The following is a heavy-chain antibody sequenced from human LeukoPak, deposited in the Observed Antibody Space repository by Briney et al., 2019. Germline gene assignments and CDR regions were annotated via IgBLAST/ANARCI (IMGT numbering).Heavy chain of an antibody. V-gene: IGHV4-59*08. CDR1: GDSISNYY. D-gene: IGHD6-13*01. Sequence: SETLSLTCTVSGDSISNYYWNWIRQPPGKGLEWIGYTYYSGSANYNPSLKSRVTISVDTSKNQFSLKLTSVTAADTAVYYCARGNSSSWPLDYWGQGTLVPASS. CDR2: TYYSGSA. J-gene: IGHJ4*02. CDR3: ARGNSSSWPLDY.